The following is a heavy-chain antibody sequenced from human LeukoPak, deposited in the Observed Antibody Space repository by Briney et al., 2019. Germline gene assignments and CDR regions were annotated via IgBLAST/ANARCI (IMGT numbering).Heavy chain of an antibody. V-gene: IGHV3-23*01. D-gene: IGHD7-27*01. CDR3: AKDPWGSRGYFDY. CDR1: GFTFSRNA. J-gene: IGHJ4*02. Sequence: GGSLRLSCAASGFTFSRNAMIWVRQAPGKGLEWVSAISGSGSDTYYADSVKGRFTISRDNSKNTVYLRMNSLRAEDTTIYYCAKDPWGSRGYFDYCGQGTLVTVSS. CDR2: ISGSGSDT.